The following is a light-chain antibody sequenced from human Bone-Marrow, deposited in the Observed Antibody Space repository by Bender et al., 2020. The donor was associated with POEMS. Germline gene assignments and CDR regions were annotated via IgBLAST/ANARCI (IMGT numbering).Light chain of an antibody. CDR3: CSYAVGRSCV. V-gene: IGLV2-23*02. J-gene: IGLJ1*01. CDR2: DVT. CDR1: SSDIGIYNL. Sequence: QSALTQPASVSGSPGQSITISCTGTSSDIGIYNLVSWYQQLPGKAPKLLIYDVTRRPSGVSNRFSGSKSGNTASLTISGLQADDEAEYYCCSYAVGRSCVFGAGTKVTVL.